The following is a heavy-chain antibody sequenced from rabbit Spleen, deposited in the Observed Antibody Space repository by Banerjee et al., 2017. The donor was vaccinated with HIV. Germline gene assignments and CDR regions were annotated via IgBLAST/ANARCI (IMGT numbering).Heavy chain of an antibody. CDR2: VFGGSSGST. CDR3: ARGTINAGDGYSL. J-gene: IGHJ3*01. Sequence: QEQLVESGGGLVKPEGSLTLTCTASGFSFSGSYWICWVRQAPGKGLEWIGCVFGGSSGSTYYASWANGRFTVSKTSSTTVTLQMTSLTAADTATYFCARGTINAGDGYSLWGQGTLVTVS. V-gene: IGHV1S45*01. CDR1: GFSFSGSYW. D-gene: IGHD8-1*01.